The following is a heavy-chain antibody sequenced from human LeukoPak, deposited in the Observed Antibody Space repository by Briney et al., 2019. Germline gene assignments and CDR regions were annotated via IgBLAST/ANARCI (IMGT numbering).Heavy chain of an antibody. J-gene: IGHJ4*02. CDR3: AKDHGWLSRD. Sequence: GGSLRLSCGASGFSFGSYAMSWVRQAPGKGPEWVSAISGSGGGTHYADSVKGRFTVSRDDSKNTPYLQMNSLRAEDTAVYYCAKDHGWLSRDWGQGTLVTVSS. D-gene: IGHD3-22*01. V-gene: IGHV3-23*01. CDR1: GFSFGSYA. CDR2: ISGSGGGT.